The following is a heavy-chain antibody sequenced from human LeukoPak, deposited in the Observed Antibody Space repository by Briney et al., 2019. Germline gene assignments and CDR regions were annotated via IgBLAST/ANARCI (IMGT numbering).Heavy chain of an antibody. CDR1: GFTFSFCA. CDR3: TKGDDYGANTRLPKYNWFDP. Sequence: GGSLRRSCAASGFTFSFCAMHWVRQAPGKGLEWVAFIRYDGNNKNYADSVKGRFTISRDNSRDTLYLQMNSLRAEDTAVYYCTKGDDYGANTRLPKYNWFDPWGQGTLVTVSS. J-gene: IGHJ5*02. CDR2: IRYDGNNK. V-gene: IGHV3-30*02. D-gene: IGHD4-23*01.